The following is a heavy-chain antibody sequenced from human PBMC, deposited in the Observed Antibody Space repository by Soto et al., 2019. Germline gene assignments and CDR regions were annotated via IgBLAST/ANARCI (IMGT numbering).Heavy chain of an antibody. CDR2: IYYSGST. Sequence: SETLSLTCTVSGGSISSYYWSWIRQPPGKGLEWIGYIYYSGSTNYNPSLKSRVTISVDTSKNQFSLKLSSVTAADTAVYYCARAMFGELFFFDYWGQGTLVTVSS. V-gene: IGHV4-59*01. CDR3: ARAMFGELFFFDY. CDR1: GGSISSYY. D-gene: IGHD3-10*02. J-gene: IGHJ4*02.